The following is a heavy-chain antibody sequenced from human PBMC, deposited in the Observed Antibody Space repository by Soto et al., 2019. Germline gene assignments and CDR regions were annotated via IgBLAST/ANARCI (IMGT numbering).Heavy chain of an antibody. CDR3: ARRSGYYGSGSFIWFDP. V-gene: IGHV4-59*08. CDR2: IYYSGST. J-gene: IGHJ5*02. D-gene: IGHD3-10*01. Sequence: SETLSLTCTVSGGSISSYYWSWIRQPPGKGLEWIGYIYYSGSTNYNPSLKSRVTISVDTSKNQFSLKLSSVTAADTAVYYCARRSGYYGSGSFIWFDPWGQGTLVTVSS. CDR1: GGSISSYY.